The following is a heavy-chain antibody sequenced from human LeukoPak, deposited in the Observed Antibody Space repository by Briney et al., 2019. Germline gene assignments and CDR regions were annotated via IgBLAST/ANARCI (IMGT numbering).Heavy chain of an antibody. CDR1: GFTFSNAW. CDR2: NKSKTDGGTT. Sequence: GGSLRLSCAASGFTFSNAWMSWVRQAPGKGLEWVGRNKSKTDGGTTDYAAPVKGRLTISRDDSKNTLYLQMNSLKTEDTAVYYCTTAPGYSSGWYVLDYWGQGTLVTVSS. V-gene: IGHV3-15*01. D-gene: IGHD6-19*01. J-gene: IGHJ4*02. CDR3: TTAPGYSSGWYVLDY.